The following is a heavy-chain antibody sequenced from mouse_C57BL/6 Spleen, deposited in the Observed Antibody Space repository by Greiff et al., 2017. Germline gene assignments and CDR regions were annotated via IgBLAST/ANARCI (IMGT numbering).Heavy chain of an antibody. CDR3: TRDSSSLYYAMDY. CDR2: ISSCGDYI. Sequence: EVKLMESGEGLVKPGGSLKLSCAASGFTFSSYAMSWVRQTPEKRLEWVAYISSCGDYIYYADTVKGRFTISRDNARNTLYLQMSSLKSEDTSMYYCTRDSSSLYYAMDYWGQGTSVTVSS. J-gene: IGHJ4*01. D-gene: IGHD1-1*01. V-gene: IGHV5-9-1*02. CDR1: GFTFSSYA.